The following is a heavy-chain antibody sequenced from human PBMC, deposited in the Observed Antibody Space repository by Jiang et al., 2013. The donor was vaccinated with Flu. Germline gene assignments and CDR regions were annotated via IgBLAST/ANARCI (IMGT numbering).Heavy chain of an antibody. CDR2: ISHDGNHK. Sequence: QLVESGGGVVQPGTSLRLSCAASGFIFSRSAMHWVRQAPGRGLEWLAVISHDGNHKTYADSVRGRFTISRDNSKNTFFLQTDSLRVGDTALYYCAREYATMDDSFDLWGQGTMVTVSS. CDR3: AREYATMDDSFDL. J-gene: IGHJ3*01. CDR1: GFIFSRSA. V-gene: IGHV3-30*04.